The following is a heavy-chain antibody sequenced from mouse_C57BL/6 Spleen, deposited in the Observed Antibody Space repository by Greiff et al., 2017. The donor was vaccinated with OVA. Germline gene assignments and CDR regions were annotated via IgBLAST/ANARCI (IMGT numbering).Heavy chain of an antibody. Sequence: VQLQQPGAELVMPGASVKLSCKASGYTFTSYWMHWVKQRPGQGLEWIGEIDPSDSYTNYNQKFKGKSTLTVDKSSSTAYMQLSSLTSEDSAVYYCARESGSGYAMDYWGQGTSVTVSS. CDR2: IDPSDSYT. CDR3: ARESGSGYAMDY. D-gene: IGHD3-1*01. V-gene: IGHV1-69*01. CDR1: GYTFTSYW. J-gene: IGHJ4*01.